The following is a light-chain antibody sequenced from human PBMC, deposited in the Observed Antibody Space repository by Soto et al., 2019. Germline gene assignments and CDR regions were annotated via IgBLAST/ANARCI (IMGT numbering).Light chain of an antibody. V-gene: IGLV2-14*01. CDR1: SSDVGGYNY. J-gene: IGLJ1*01. Sequence: QSALTQPASVSGSPGQSITISCTGTSSDVGGYNYVSWYQQHPGKAPRLMIYDVSSRPSGVSYRFSGSKSGNTASLTISGLQAEVVVNYYSSSETNSNSRHDFGPGTK. CDR3: SSETNSNSRHD. CDR2: DVS.